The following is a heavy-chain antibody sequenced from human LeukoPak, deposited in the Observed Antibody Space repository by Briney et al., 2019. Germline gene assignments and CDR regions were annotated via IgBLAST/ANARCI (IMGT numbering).Heavy chain of an antibody. CDR3: ARQGGSGSYYYYYYYMDV. CDR1: GGTFSSYA. Sequence: SVKVSCKASGGTFSSYAISWVPPAPGQGREWMGGIIPIFGTANYAQKFQGRVTITAEKSTSTAYMERSSLRSEDTAVYYCARQGGSGSYYYYYYYMDVWGKGTTVTVSS. J-gene: IGHJ6*03. V-gene: IGHV1-69*06. CDR2: IIPIFGTA. D-gene: IGHD3-10*01.